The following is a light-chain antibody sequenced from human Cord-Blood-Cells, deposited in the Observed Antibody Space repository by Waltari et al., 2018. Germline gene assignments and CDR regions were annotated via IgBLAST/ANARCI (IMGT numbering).Light chain of an antibody. CDR2: EGS. V-gene: IGLV2-23*01. Sequence: QSALTQPASVSGSPAQSITLSRPGTSSDVGSYNLFSWYQQHPGKAPKLMIYEGSKRPSGVSNRFSGSKSGNTASLTISGLQAEDEADYYCCSYAGSSTYVFGTGTKVTVL. CDR3: CSYAGSSTYV. CDR1: SSDVGSYNL. J-gene: IGLJ1*01.